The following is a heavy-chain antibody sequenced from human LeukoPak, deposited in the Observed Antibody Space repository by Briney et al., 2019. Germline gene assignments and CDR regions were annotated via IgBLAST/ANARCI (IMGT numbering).Heavy chain of an antibody. D-gene: IGHD2/OR15-2a*01. CDR2: IWYDGNNK. CDR3: ARDNIRGAYYLDF. J-gene: IGHJ4*02. V-gene: IGHV3-33*01. Sequence: GGSLRLSCAASGFTFSSCGMHWVRQAPGKGLEWVAIIWYDGNNKYYADSVKGRFTISRDNSKNTVYLQMDSLRAEDTAVYYCARDNIRGAYYLDFWGGGTRVTVSS. CDR1: GFTFSSCG.